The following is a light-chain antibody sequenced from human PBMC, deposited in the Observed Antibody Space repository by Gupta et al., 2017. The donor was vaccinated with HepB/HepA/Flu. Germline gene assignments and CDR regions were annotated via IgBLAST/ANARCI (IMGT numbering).Light chain of an antibody. Sequence: QSALTQPASVSGSPGQSITISCTGTSSDVGGYNSVSWYQQHPGKAPKVMIYDVSNRPSGVSNRFSGSKSGNTASLTISGLQAEDGADYYCSSYTSSSTWVFGGGTKLTVL. CDR2: DVS. CDR3: SSYTSSSTWV. CDR1: SSDVGGYNS. V-gene: IGLV2-14*03. J-gene: IGLJ3*02.